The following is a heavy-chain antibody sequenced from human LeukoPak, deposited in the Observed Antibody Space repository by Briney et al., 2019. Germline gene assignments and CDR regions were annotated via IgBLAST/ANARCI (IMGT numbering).Heavy chain of an antibody. CDR3: ARGPRYSTATEVSSYMDV. CDR2: IYTSGST. Sequence: PSETLSLTCTVSGGSISSGSYYWSWIRQPAGKGLEWIGRIYTSGSTNYNPSLKSRVTISVDTSKNQFFLKLSSVTAADTAVYYCARGPRYSTATEVSSYMDVWGKGTTVTVSS. V-gene: IGHV4-61*02. D-gene: IGHD3-9*01. CDR1: GGSISSGSYY. J-gene: IGHJ6*03.